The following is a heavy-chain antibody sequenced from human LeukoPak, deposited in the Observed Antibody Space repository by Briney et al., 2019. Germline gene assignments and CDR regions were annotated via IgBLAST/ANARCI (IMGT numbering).Heavy chain of an antibody. CDR1: GGPINTDY. D-gene: IGHD6-6*01. J-gene: IGHJ4*02. CDR3: VRSSSSIFDY. CDR2: IYYTGRT. Sequence: PSETLSLTCTVSGGPINTDYWNWIRQPPGKGLEWIGYIYYTGRTNYNPSFKSRLTISIDTSKSQFSLKLSSVTAADTAVYYCVRSSSSIFDYWGQGTLVTVSS. V-gene: IGHV4-59*08.